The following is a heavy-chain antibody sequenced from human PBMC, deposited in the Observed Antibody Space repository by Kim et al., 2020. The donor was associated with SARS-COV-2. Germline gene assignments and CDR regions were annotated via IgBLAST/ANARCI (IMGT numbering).Heavy chain of an antibody. J-gene: IGHJ6*02. CDR1: GYSFTSYW. CDR3: ARHLSRSGFGIAAAGNSYGMDV. Sequence: GESLKISCKGSGYSFTSYWIGWVRQMPGKGLEWMGIIYPGDSDTRYSPSFQGQVTISADKSISTAYLQWSSLKASDTAMYYCARHLSRSGFGIAAAGNSYGMDVWGQGTTVTVSS. D-gene: IGHD6-13*01. V-gene: IGHV5-51*01. CDR2: IYPGDSDT.